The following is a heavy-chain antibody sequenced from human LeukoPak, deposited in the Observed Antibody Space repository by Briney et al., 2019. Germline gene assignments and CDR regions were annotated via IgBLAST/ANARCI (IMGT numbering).Heavy chain of an antibody. CDR2: ISAYNGNT. CDR3: ARDQSAYYYDSSGYYRY. D-gene: IGHD3-22*01. J-gene: IGHJ4*02. CDR1: GYTFTSYG. Sequence: ASVKVSCKASGYTFTSYGISWVRQAPGQGLEWMGWISAYNGNTNYAQKLQGRVTMTTDTSTSTAYMELRSLRSDDTAVYYCARDQSAYYYDSSGYYRYWGQGTLVTVSS. V-gene: IGHV1-18*01.